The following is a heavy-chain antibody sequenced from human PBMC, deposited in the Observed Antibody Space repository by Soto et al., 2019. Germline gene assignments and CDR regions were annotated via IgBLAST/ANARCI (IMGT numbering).Heavy chain of an antibody. J-gene: IGHJ4*02. CDR1: GFTFSSNW. D-gene: IGHD3-10*01. CDR2: IRQDGSEI. CDR3: PREVVLPRGATSFGY. V-gene: IGHV3-7*04. Sequence: PGGSLRLSCVGSGFTFSSNWMTWVRQAPGKGLEWVANIRQDGSEINYVDSVKGRFTISRDNTKNSMYLQMNSLRAEDTAIYYCPREVVLPRGATSFGYWRPGTLVPVSS.